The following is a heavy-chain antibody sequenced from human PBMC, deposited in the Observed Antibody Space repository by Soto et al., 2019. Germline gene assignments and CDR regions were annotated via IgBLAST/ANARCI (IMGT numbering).Heavy chain of an antibody. CDR2: IIPIFGTA. CDR3: ASLEDYYDSSGYNWYFDL. V-gene: IGHV1-69*06. Sequence: SVKVSCKASGGTFSSYAISWVRQAPGQGLEWMGGIIPIFGTANYAQKFQGRVTITADKSTSTAYMELSSLRSEDTAVYYCASLEDYYDSSGYNWYFDLWGRGTLVTASS. J-gene: IGHJ2*01. CDR1: GGTFSSYA. D-gene: IGHD3-22*01.